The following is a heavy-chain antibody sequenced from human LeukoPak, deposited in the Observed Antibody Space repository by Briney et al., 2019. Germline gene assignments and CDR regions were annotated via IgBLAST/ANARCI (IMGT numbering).Heavy chain of an antibody. D-gene: IGHD5-18*01. J-gene: IGHJ4*02. CDR3: AILQGGYSYGYH. CDR2: IYTSGST. V-gene: IGHV4-61*02. CDR1: GGSISSGSYY. Sequence: SETLSLTCTVSGGSISSGSYYWSWIRQPAGKGLEWIGRIYTSGSTNYNPSLKSRVTISVDTSKNQFSLKLSSVTAADTAVYYCAILQGGYSYGYHWGQGTLVTVSS.